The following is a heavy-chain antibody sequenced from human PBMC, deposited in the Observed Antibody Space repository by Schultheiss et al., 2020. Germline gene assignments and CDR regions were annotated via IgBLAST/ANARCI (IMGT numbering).Heavy chain of an antibody. D-gene: IGHD2-2*01. J-gene: IGHJ6*02. Sequence: SVKVSCKASGYTFTRFYIHCVRQAPGQGLEWMGRIIPILGIANYAQKFQGRVTITADKSTSTAYMELSSLRSEDTAVYYCARVGEYQLLLGGMDVWGQGTTVTVSS. CDR3: ARVGEYQLLLGGMDV. CDR2: IIPILGIA. CDR1: GYTFTRFY. V-gene: IGHV1-69*04.